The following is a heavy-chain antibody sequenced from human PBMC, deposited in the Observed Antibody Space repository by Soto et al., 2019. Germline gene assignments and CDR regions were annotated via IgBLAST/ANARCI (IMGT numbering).Heavy chain of an antibody. CDR2: IYYSGST. Sequence: SETLSLTCTVSGGSISSSSYYWGWIRQPPGKGLEWIGSIYYSGSTYYNPSLKSRVTISVDTSKNQFSLKLSSVTAADTAVYYCARHQDWNRKNNWFDPWGQGTLVTVSS. D-gene: IGHD1-1*01. CDR1: GGSISSSSYY. V-gene: IGHV4-39*01. CDR3: ARHQDWNRKNNWFDP. J-gene: IGHJ5*02.